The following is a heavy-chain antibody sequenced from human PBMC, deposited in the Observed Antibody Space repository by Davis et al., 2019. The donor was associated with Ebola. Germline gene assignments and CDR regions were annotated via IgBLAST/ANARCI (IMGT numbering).Heavy chain of an antibody. Sequence: SVKVSCKASGGTFSSYAISWVRQAPGQGLEWMGGIIPIFGTANYAQKFQGRVTITADESTSTAYMELSSLRSEDTAVYYCARGNSTPSPFDYWGQGTLVTVSS. CDR3: ARGNSTPSPFDY. J-gene: IGHJ4*02. CDR2: IIPIFGTA. D-gene: IGHD1-7*01. CDR1: GGTFSSYA. V-gene: IGHV1-69*13.